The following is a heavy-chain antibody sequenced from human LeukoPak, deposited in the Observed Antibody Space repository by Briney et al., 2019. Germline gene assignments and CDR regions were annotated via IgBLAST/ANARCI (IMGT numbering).Heavy chain of an antibody. J-gene: IGHJ4*02. CDR1: GYTFTSYY. CDR2: INPSGGST. V-gene: IGHV1-46*01. CDR3: ARDRTVIPAAMSGISY. D-gene: IGHD2-2*01. Sequence: GASVKVSCKSSGYTFTSYYMHWVRQAPGQGLEWMGIINPSGGSTSYAQKFQGRVTMTRDTSTSTVYMELSSQRSADTAVYYCARDRTVIPAAMSGISYWGQGTLVTVSS.